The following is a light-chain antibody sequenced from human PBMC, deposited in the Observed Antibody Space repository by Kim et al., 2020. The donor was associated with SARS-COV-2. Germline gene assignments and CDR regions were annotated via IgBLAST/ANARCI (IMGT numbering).Light chain of an antibody. J-gene: IGLJ3*02. CDR2: AVT. V-gene: IGLV2-14*03. CDR3: SSFTGSSAFWL. Sequence: QSITISCTGTNSDIVGYNYVTWHQQHPGKAPKLMIYAVTQRPSGVSNRFSGSKSGNTASLTISGLQAEDEADYYCSSFTGSSAFWLFGGGTQLTVL. CDR1: NSDIVGYNY.